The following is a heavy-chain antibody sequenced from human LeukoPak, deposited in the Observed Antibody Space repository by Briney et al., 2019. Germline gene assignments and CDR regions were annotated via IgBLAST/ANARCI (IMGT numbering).Heavy chain of an antibody. J-gene: IGHJ5*02. CDR2: IYYSGST. D-gene: IGHD4-11*01. V-gene: IGHV4-39*01. CDR1: GGSISSSSYY. CDR3: ARHSGLQVDWFDP. Sequence: SETLSLTCTVSGGSISSSSYYWGWIRQPPGKGLEWIGSIYYSGSTYYNPSLKSRVTISVDTSKNQFSLKLSSVTAADTAVYYCARHSGLQVDWFDPWGQGTLVTVSS.